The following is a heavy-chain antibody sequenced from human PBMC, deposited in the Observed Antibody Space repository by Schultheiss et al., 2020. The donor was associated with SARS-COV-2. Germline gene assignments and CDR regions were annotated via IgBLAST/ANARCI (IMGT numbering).Heavy chain of an antibody. V-gene: IGHV4-34*01. CDR1: GGSFSGYY. CDR3: ARQFRGYSYIDFDP. CDR2: INHSGST. J-gene: IGHJ5*02. Sequence: SETLSLTCTVYGGSFSGYYWSWIRQPPGKGLEWIGEINHSGSTNYNPSLKSRVTISVDTSKNQFSLKLSSVTAADTAVYYCARQFRGYSYIDFDPWGQGTLVTVSS. D-gene: IGHD5-18*01.